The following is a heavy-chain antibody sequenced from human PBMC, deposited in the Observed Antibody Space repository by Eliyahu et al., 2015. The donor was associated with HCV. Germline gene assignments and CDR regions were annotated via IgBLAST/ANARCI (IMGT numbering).Heavy chain of an antibody. CDR2: ISGSGGSX. J-gene: IGHJ6*04. CDR3: AKDLAYCGGDCYSAYYYYGMDV. Sequence: EVQLLESGGGLVQPGGSLRLSCAASGFTFSSXAXXWVRXAXGKGLEWVSAISGSGGSXYYADSVKGRFTISRDNSKXTLYLQMNSLRAEDTAVYYCAKDLAYCGGDCYSAYYYYGMDVWGKGTTVTVSS. D-gene: IGHD2-21*01. CDR1: GFTFSSXA. V-gene: IGHV3-23*01.